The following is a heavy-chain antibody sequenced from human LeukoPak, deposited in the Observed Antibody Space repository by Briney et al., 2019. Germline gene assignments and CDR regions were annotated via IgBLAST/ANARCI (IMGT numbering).Heavy chain of an antibody. Sequence: PGGSLRLSCAASGFTFSSYAMSWVRQAPGKGLEWVSAISGSGGSTYYADSVKGRFTISRDNSKNTLYLQMNSLRAVDTAVYYCARRAYYYDSSGYYSPTRVYYFDYWGQGTLVTVSS. D-gene: IGHD3-22*01. J-gene: IGHJ4*02. CDR3: ARRAYYYDSSGYYSPTRVYYFDY. CDR1: GFTFSSYA. V-gene: IGHV3-23*01. CDR2: ISGSGGST.